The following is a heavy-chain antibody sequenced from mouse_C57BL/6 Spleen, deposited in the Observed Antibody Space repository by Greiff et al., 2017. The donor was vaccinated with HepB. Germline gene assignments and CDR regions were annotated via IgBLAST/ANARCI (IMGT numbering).Heavy chain of an antibody. CDR3: TRGAYGSRFAY. Sequence: QVQLQQSGAELVRPGASVTLSCKASGYTFTDYEMHWVKQTPVHGLEWIGAIDPETGGTAYNQKFKGKAILTADKSSSTSYMELRSLTSEDSAVYYCTRGAYGSRFAYWGQGTLVTVSA. J-gene: IGHJ3*01. CDR2: IDPETGGT. D-gene: IGHD1-1*01. V-gene: IGHV1-15*01. CDR1: GYTFTDYE.